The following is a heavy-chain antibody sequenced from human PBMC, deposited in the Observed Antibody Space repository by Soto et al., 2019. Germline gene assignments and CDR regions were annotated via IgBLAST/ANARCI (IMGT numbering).Heavy chain of an antibody. CDR3: ASQYCSGGSCYGEFDY. Sequence: VPSLHLSCKGSGYSFTSSWIGWVLQMHGKGLELMGIIYPGDSDTRYSPSFQGQVTISADKSISTAYLQWSSLKASDTAMYYCASQYCSGGSCYGEFDYWGQGTLVTVSS. CDR2: IYPGDSDT. J-gene: IGHJ4*02. D-gene: IGHD2-15*01. CDR1: GYSFTSSW. V-gene: IGHV5-51*01.